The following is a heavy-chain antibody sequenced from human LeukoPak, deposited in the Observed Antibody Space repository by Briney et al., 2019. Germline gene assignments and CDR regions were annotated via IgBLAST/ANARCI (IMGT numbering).Heavy chain of an antibody. V-gene: IGHV3-23*01. CDR1: GFTFSSYD. J-gene: IGHJ2*01. CDR2: ISYGGGST. D-gene: IGHD5-24*01. CDR3: AKTIPYWYFDL. Sequence: GGSLRLSCAASGFTFSSYDMSWVRQAPGKGLEWVSAISYGGGSTYADSVKGRFTISRDNSKNTLYLQMNSLRAEDTAKYYCAKTIPYWYFDLRGRGTLVTVSS.